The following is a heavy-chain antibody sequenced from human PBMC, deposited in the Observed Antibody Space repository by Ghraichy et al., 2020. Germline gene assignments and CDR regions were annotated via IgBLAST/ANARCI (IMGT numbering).Heavy chain of an antibody. CDR3: ARESQNNYDILTGYYHDPEYFQH. D-gene: IGHD3-9*01. Sequence: ASVKVSCKASGYTFTGYYMHWVRQAPGQGLEWMGWINPNSGGTNYAQKFQGRVTMTRDTSISTAYMELSRLRSDDTAVYYCARESQNNYDILTGYYHDPEYFQHWGQGTLVTVSS. CDR2: INPNSGGT. V-gene: IGHV1-2*02. CDR1: GYTFTGYY. J-gene: IGHJ1*01.